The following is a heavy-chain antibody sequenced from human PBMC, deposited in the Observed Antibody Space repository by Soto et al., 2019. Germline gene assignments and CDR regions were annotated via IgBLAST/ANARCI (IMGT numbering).Heavy chain of an antibody. D-gene: IGHD4-17*01. V-gene: IGHV1-3*01. Sequence: QVELVESGAEVNKPGASVQVSCKASGYTFTSYAMHWVRQAPGQRLEWMGWINAGNGNTKYSQKFQGRVTITRDTSASTAYMELSSLRSEDTAVYYCARGYGDYVGWFDPWGQGTLVTVSS. CDR1: GYTFTSYA. J-gene: IGHJ5*02. CDR3: ARGYGDYVGWFDP. CDR2: INAGNGNT.